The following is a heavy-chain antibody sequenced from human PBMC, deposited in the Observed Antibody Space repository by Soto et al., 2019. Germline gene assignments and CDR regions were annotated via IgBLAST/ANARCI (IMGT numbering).Heavy chain of an antibody. Sequence: SSETLSLTCSVSRGSITSSGYYWSWIRQHPGKGLEWIGDIYNSGSTHYNPSLKSRVYILLDTSNNQFSLMLSSVTAADTALYYCPRYKSDIDRPRLYYFRCWGRGTGVAFGS. CDR2: IYNSGST. D-gene: IGHD5-12*01. CDR1: RGSITSSGYY. V-gene: IGHV4-31*03. J-gene: IGHJ4*02. CDR3: PRYKSDIDRPRLYYFRC.